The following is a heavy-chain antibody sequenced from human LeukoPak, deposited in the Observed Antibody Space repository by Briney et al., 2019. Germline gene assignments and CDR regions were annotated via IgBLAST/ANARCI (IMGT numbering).Heavy chain of an antibody. CDR2: INHSGST. V-gene: IGHV4-34*01. Sequence: KPSETLSLTCAVYGGSFSGYYWSWIRQPPGKGLEWIGEINHSGSTNYNPSLKSRVTISVDTSKNQFSLKLSSVTAADTAVYYCARGGAYYGSGRAYYYYYGMDVWGQGTTVTVSS. CDR3: ARGGAYYGSGRAYYYYYGMDV. CDR1: GGSFSGYY. D-gene: IGHD3-10*01. J-gene: IGHJ6*02.